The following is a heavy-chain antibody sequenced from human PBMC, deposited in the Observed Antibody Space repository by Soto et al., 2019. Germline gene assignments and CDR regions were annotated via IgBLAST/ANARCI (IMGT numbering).Heavy chain of an antibody. V-gene: IGHV3-7*01. CDR1: GFTFSSYW. Sequence: EVQLVESGGGLVQPGGSLRLSCAASGFTFSSYWMSWVRQGPGKGLEWVANIKQDGSEKYYVDSVKGRFTISRANAKNSLYLQMKSLRAEDTGVYYCAMGLGLRFGNFGWFDPWGQGTLVTVSS. D-gene: IGHD3-16*01. CDR2: IKQDGSEK. J-gene: IGHJ5*02. CDR3: AMGLGLRFGNFGWFDP.